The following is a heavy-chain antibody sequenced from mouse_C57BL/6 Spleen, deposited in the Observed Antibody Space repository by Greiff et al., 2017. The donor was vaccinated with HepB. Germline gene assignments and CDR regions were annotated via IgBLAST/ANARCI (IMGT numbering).Heavy chain of an antibody. Sequence: VQLKQSGPELVKPGASVKMSCKASGYTFTDYNMHWVKQSHGKSLEWIGDINPNNGGTSYNQKFKGKATLTVNKSSSTAYMELSSLTSEDSAVYNCARSFTTVVYDFDYWGQGTTLTVSS. CDR3: ARSFTTVVYDFDY. CDR1: GYTFTDYN. V-gene: IGHV1-22*01. D-gene: IGHD1-1*01. J-gene: IGHJ2*01. CDR2: INPNNGGT.